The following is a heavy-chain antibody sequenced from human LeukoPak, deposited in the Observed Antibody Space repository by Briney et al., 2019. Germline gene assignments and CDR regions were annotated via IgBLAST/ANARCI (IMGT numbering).Heavy chain of an antibody. V-gene: IGHV3-48*03. D-gene: IGHD2-2*01. Sequence: GGSLRLSCAASGFTFSSYEMNWVRQAPGKGLEWVSYISSSGSTIYYADSVKGRFTISRDNAKNSLYLQMNSLRAEDTAVYYCARARYCSSISCYDGMDVWGQGTTVTVSS. CDR2: ISSSGSTI. CDR3: ARARYCSSISCYDGMDV. CDR1: GFTFSSYE. J-gene: IGHJ6*02.